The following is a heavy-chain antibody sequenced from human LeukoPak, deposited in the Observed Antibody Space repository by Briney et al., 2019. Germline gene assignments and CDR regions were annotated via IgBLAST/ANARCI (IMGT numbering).Heavy chain of an antibody. J-gene: IGHJ3*02. CDR2: ISSSSSTI. D-gene: IGHD3-10*01. CDR1: GFTFSSYS. Sequence: GGSLRLSCAASGFTFSSYSMNWVRQAPGKGLEWVSYISSSSSTIYYADSVKGRFTISRDNAKNSLYLQMNSLRAEDTAVYYCARFSRYGSGSYHRGSDAFDIWGQGTMVTVSS. CDR3: ARFSRYGSGSYHRGSDAFDI. V-gene: IGHV3-48*01.